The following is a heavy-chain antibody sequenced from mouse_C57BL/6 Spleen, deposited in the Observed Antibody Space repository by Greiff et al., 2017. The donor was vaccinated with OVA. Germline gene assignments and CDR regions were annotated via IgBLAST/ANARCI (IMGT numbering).Heavy chain of an antibody. D-gene: IGHD4-1*01. Sequence: VMLVESGPGLVQPSQSLSITCTVSGFSLTSYGVHWVRQSPGKGLEWLGVIWSGGSTDYNAAFISRLSISKDNSKSQVFFKMNSLQADDTAIYYCARNWDEDYAMDYWGKGTSVTVSS. J-gene: IGHJ4*01. V-gene: IGHV2-2*01. CDR3: ARNWDEDYAMDY. CDR1: GFSLTSYG. CDR2: IWSGGST.